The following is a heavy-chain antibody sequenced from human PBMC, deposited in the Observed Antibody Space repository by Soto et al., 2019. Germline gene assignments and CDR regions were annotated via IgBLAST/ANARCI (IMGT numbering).Heavy chain of an antibody. CDR1: GFTFSSYG. Sequence: PGGSLRLSCAASGFTFSSYGMHWVRQAPGKGLEWVAVISYDGSNKYYADSVKGRFTISRDNSKNTLYLQMNSLRAEATAVYYCAKDLPLTTLDYWGQGTLVTVSS. V-gene: IGHV3-30*18. D-gene: IGHD4-17*01. CDR2: ISYDGSNK. CDR3: AKDLPLTTLDY. J-gene: IGHJ4*02.